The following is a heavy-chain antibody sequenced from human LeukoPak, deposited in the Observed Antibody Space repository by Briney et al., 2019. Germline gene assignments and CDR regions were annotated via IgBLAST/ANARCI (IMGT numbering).Heavy chain of an antibody. V-gene: IGHV3-23*01. J-gene: IGHJ5*02. Sequence: PGGSLRLSCAASGFTFSSYAMRWLRQAPGKGLEGVSAISRSGCSTYYADSVKGRFTISRDNSKNTLYLQMNSLRAEDTAVYYCAKDHESIAAAVLLSWGQGTLVTVSS. CDR3: AKDHESIAAAVLLS. D-gene: IGHD6-13*01. CDR1: GFTFSSYA. CDR2: ISRSGCST.